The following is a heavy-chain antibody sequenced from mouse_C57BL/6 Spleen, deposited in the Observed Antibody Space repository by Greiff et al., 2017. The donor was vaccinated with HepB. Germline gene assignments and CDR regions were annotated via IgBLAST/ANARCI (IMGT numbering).Heavy chain of an antibody. J-gene: IGHJ3*01. CDR3: ARDEGYYGSSYGFAY. V-gene: IGHV5-4*01. D-gene: IGHD1-1*01. CDR2: ISDGGSYT. CDR1: GFTFSSYA. Sequence: EVKLVESGGGLVKPGGSLKLSCAASGFTFSSYAMSWVRQTPEKRLEWVATISDGGSYTYYPDNVKGRFTISRDNAKNNLYLQMSHLKPEDTAMYYCARDEGYYGSSYGFAYWGQGTLVTVSA.